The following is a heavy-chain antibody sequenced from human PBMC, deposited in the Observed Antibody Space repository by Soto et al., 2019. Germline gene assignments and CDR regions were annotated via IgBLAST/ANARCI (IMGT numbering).Heavy chain of an antibody. Sequence: GGSLRLSCAASGFIFSSYIMNGVRQAPGRALEWVSYISIGSRTIFYADSVNGRFSISRDDAKNSLYLQMNSLRDEDTAVYYCARDNGIEGSFDPWGQGALVTVSS. CDR3: ARDNGIEGSFDP. CDR1: GFIFSSYI. V-gene: IGHV3-48*02. J-gene: IGHJ5*02. CDR2: ISIGSRTI.